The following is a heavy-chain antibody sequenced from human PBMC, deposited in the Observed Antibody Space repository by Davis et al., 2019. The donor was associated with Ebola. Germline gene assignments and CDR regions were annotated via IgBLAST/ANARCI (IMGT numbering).Heavy chain of an antibody. Sequence: PSETLSLTCTVSGGSFPSYYWSCILPSPRPLPSLFGYIEHHGRTGNIPSLNSRITISVDTSKSQVTLKLTSVTAADSAVYSWARGVFGAYFDYWGQGILVTVSS. CDR2: IEHHGRT. J-gene: IGHJ4*02. V-gene: IGHV4-59*01. CDR3: ARGVFGAYFDY. D-gene: IGHD3-10*01. CDR1: GGSFPSYY.